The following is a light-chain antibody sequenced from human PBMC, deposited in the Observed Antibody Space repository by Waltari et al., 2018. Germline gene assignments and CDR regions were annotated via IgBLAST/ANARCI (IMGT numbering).Light chain of an antibody. CDR2: EVS. V-gene: IGLV2-14*01. CDR1: SSDVGGYNY. J-gene: IGLJ2*01. Sequence: QSALTQPASVSGSPGQSITISCTGTSSDVGGYNYVSWYQQHPGKAPNLMIYEVSNRPSGVSNRFSGCKSGHTASLTLSGLQAEDEADYYCSSYTSSSTLVVFGGGTKLTVL. CDR3: SSYTSSSTLVV.